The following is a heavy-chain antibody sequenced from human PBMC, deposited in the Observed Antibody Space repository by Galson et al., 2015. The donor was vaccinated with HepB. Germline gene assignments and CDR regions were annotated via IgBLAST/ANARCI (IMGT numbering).Heavy chain of an antibody. CDR1: GFTFSSYS. CDR3: ARDKYSSSWQLDY. CDR2: ISSSSSYI. V-gene: IGHV3-21*01. D-gene: IGHD6-13*01. Sequence: SLRLSCAASGFTFSSYSMNWVRQAPGKGLEWVSSISSSSSYIYYADSVKGRFTISRDNAKNSLYLQMNSLRAEDTAVYYCARDKYSSSWQLDYWGQGTLVTVSS. J-gene: IGHJ4*02.